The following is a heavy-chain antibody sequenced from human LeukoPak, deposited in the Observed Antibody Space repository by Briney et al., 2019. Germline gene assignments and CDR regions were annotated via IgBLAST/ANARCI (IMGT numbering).Heavy chain of an antibody. Sequence: GGSLRLSCAASGFTFSSSAMSWVRQAPGKGLEWVSAISNNGGYTYYADSVQGRFTISRDNSKSTLWLQMNSLRAEDTAVYYCAKQLGYCSDGSCYFPYWGQGTLVTVSS. CDR3: AKQLGYCSDGSCYFPY. CDR2: ISNNGGYT. CDR1: GFTFSSSA. J-gene: IGHJ4*02. D-gene: IGHD2-15*01. V-gene: IGHV3-23*01.